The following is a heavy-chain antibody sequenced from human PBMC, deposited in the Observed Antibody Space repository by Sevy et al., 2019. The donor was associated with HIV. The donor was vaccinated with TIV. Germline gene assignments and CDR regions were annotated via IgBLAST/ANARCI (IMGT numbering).Heavy chain of an antibody. Sequence: GGSLRLSCAASGFTFSSYSMNWVRLAPGKGLEWVSYISSSSSTIHYADSVKGRFTISRDNAKNSLYLQVNSLRAADTAVYYCARDPSGYYGSGSHSGPKASYYYGMDVWGQGTTVTVSS. J-gene: IGHJ6*02. V-gene: IGHV3-48*01. CDR1: GFTFSSYS. CDR3: ARDPSGYYGSGSHSGPKASYYYGMDV. D-gene: IGHD3-10*01. CDR2: ISSSSSTI.